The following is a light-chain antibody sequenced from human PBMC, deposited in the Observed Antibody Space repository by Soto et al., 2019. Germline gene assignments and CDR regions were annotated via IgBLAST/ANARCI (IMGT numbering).Light chain of an antibody. V-gene: IGLV2-23*01. CDR3: CSYAGTRTLYV. CDR2: EAY. CDR1: SSDVGSYNL. J-gene: IGLJ1*01. Sequence: QSALTQPASVSGSPGQSITISCTGTSSDVGSYNLVSWYQQHPGKAPKLMIYEAYKRPSGVSNRFSGSKSDNAASLTISGLRAEDEADYYCCSYAGTRTLYVFGTGTKVTVL.